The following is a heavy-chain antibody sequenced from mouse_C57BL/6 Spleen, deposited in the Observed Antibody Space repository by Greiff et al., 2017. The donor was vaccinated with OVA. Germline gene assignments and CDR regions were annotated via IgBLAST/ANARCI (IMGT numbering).Heavy chain of an antibody. CDR3: TREETAQPNFAY. D-gene: IGHD3-2*02. CDR1: GYSITSGYY. Sequence: EVKLMESGPGLVKPSQSLSLTCYVTGYSITSGYYWNWIRQFPGNKLVWMGFISYDGSNKYNPYLKNRISITRDTSKNQFFLKLNAVTTEDTATYYCTREETAQPNFAYWGQGTLVTVSA. CDR2: ISYDGSN. J-gene: IGHJ3*01. V-gene: IGHV3-6*01.